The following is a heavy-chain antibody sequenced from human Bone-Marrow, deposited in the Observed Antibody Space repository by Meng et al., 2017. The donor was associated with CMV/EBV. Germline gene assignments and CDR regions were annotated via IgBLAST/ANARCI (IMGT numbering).Heavy chain of an antibody. CDR2: ITPIFGTA. D-gene: IGHD2-2*01. CDR1: GYTFTDYY. J-gene: IGHJ4*02. Sequence: SVKVSCKASGYTFTDYYMHWVRQAPGQGLEWMGGITPIFGTANYAQKFQGRVTITTDESTSTAYMELSSLRSEDTAVYYCARVSPAARRVRGGGPYYFDYWGQGTLVTVSS. CDR3: ARVSPAARRVRGGGPYYFDY. V-gene: IGHV1-69*05.